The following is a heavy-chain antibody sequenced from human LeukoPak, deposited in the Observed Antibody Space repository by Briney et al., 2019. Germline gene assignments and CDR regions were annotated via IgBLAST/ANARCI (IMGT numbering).Heavy chain of an antibody. J-gene: IGHJ4*02. Sequence: SETLSLICAVSGYFISSGYYWGWIRQPPGKGLEWIGSVYHSGSTYYNPSLKSRVTISVDTSKNQFSLKLSSVTAADTAVYYCARWSSGSYDGFDYWGQGTLVTVSS. D-gene: IGHD3-10*01. CDR2: VYHSGST. CDR3: ARWSSGSYDGFDY. CDR1: GYFISSGYY. V-gene: IGHV4-38-2*01.